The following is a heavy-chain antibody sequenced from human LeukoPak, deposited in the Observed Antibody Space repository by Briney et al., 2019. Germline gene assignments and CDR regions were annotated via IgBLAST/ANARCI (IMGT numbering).Heavy chain of an antibody. CDR3: ARDGGGNDY. CDR2: IKQDGSQK. D-gene: IGHD4-23*01. V-gene: IGHV3-7*01. J-gene: IGHJ4*02. Sequence: PGGSLRLSCAASGFTFSTYWMSWVRQAPGKGLEWVANIKQDGSQKYYADSVKGRFTISRDNSKNTLYLQMNSLRAEDTAVYYCARDGGGNDYWGQGTLVTVSS. CDR1: GFTFSTYW.